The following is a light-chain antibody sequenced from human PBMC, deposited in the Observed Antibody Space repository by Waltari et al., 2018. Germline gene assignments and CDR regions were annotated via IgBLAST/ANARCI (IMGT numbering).Light chain of an antibody. CDR2: DVN. V-gene: IGLV2-11*01. CDR3: SSYAGSNTYV. CDR1: SSDVGGSNY. Sequence: QSALTQPRPVSGSPGQSFTISCPGTSSDVGGSNYVSWYQQHPGKAPKFLIYDVNQRPSGVPDRFSGSKSGNTASLTISGLQAEDEADYYCSSYAGSNTYVFGTGTTVTVL. J-gene: IGLJ1*01.